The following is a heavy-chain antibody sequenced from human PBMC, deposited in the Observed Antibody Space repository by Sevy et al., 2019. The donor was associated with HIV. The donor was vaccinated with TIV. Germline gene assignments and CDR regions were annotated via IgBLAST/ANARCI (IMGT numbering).Heavy chain of an antibody. CDR2: IFSSGST. V-gene: IGHV3-66*02. J-gene: IGHJ4*02. CDR3: VSLFLSYRSGWSYFDY. Sequence: GGSLRLTCAISGFTVNDRYIIWVRQAPGKGLEWVSVIFSSGSTYYADSAKGRFTISRDNSKNTVYLQMNSVRAEDTAVYYCVSLFLSYRSGWSYFDYWVQGTLVTVSS. CDR1: GFTVNDRY. D-gene: IGHD6-19*01.